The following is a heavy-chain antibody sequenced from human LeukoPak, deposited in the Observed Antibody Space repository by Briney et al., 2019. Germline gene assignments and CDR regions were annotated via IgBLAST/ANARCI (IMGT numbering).Heavy chain of an antibody. CDR2: MNPNSGNT. V-gene: IGHV1-8*01. D-gene: IGHD2-2*01. J-gene: IGHJ5*02. Sequence: ASVKVSCKASGYTFTSYDINWVRQATGQGLEWMGWMNPNSGNTGYAQKFQGRVTMTRNTSIGTAYMELSSLRSEDTAVYYCARTVFGREKYQLQQYNWFDPWGQGTLVTVSS. CDR1: GYTFTSYD. CDR3: ARTVFGREKYQLQQYNWFDP.